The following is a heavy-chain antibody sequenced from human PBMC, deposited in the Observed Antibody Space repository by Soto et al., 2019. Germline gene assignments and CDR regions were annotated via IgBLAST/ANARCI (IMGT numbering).Heavy chain of an antibody. CDR3: ARGSGSYYAY. CDR2: ISYSGST. D-gene: IGHD1-26*01. CDR1: GASVSSGNYY. V-gene: IGHV4-61*01. Sequence: QVQLQESGPGLVKPSETLSLACTVSGASVSSGNYYWSWIRQPPGKGLECIGYISYSGSTNYNPSLKSRVTISIDRSKNQFSLKLSSVTAADTAVYYCARGSGSYYAYWGQGTLVTVSS. J-gene: IGHJ4*02.